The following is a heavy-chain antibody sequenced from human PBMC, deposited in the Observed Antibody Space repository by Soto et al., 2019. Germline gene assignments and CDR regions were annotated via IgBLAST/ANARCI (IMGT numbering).Heavy chain of an antibody. CDR1: GYTFSDYY. V-gene: IGHV3-11*01. J-gene: IGHJ4*02. CDR2: IDTSSTKI. Sequence: QVQLVESGGDLVKRGGSLRLSCAASGYTFSDYYMSSIRQAPGKGLEWISYIDTSSTKIYYADSVKGRFTISRDNAKNSLYLEMNSLRDEDTAVYYCASHYDMWSGYLSPVDYWGQGTLVTVSS. D-gene: IGHD3-3*01. CDR3: ASHYDMWSGYLSPVDY.